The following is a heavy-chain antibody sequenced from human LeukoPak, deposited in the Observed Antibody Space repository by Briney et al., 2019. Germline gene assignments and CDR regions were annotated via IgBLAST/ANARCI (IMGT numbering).Heavy chain of an antibody. CDR2: INHSGST. J-gene: IGHJ6*03. V-gene: IGHV4-34*01. CDR3: ARSIAAAGLYYYYYMDV. CDR1: GGSFSGYY. D-gene: IGHD6-13*01. Sequence: SETLSLTCAVYGGSFSGYYWSWIRQPPGKGLEWIGEINHSGSTNYNPSLKSRVTMSVDTSKNQFSLKLSSVTAADTAVYYCARSIAAAGLYYYYYMDVWGKGTTVTISS.